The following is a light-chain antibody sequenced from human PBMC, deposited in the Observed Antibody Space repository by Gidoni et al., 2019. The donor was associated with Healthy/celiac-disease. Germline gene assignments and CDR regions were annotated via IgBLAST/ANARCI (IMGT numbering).Light chain of an antibody. CDR3: AAWDDSLNRVV. CDR1: SSNIGRNT. CDR2: SNN. V-gene: IGLV1-44*01. J-gene: IGLJ2*01. Sequence: QSVLTQPPSASGTPGQRVTISCSGSSSNIGRNTVNWYQQLPGTAPKLLIYSNNQRPSGVPDRFSGSKSGNSASLAISGLQSEDEADYYCAAWDDSLNRVVFGGGTKRTVL.